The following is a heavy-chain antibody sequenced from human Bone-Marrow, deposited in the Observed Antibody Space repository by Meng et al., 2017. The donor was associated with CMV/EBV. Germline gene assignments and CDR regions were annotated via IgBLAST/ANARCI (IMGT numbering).Heavy chain of an antibody. V-gene: IGHV3-23*01. Sequence: GGSLRLSCVASGFTFSSYAMSWVRQAPGKGLEWVAVISFGGGTTYYADSVKGRFTISRDDSKNTLYLQMNSLRPEDTAAYYCAKDGNVIVATTRYFQYWGQGTRVTVSS. D-gene: IGHD1-7*01. CDR2: ISFGGGTT. CDR1: GFTFSSYA. J-gene: IGHJ1*01. CDR3: AKDGNVIVATTRYFQY.